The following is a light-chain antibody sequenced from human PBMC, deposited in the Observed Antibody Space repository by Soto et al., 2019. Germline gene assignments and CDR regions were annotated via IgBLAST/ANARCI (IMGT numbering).Light chain of an antibody. Sequence: EIVLTQSPATLSLSPGERATLSCRASQSVNSYLAWYQQKPGQAPRLLIYDASNRATGIPARFSGSGSGTDFTLTISSLEPEDFAVYYCQQRSNWPSMFTFGPGTKVDIK. V-gene: IGKV3-11*01. CDR3: QQRSNWPSMFT. CDR2: DAS. J-gene: IGKJ3*01. CDR1: QSVNSY.